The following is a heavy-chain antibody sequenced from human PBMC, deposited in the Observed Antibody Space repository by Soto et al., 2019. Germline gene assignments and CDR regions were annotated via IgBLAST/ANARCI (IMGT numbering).Heavy chain of an antibody. Sequence: GGSLRLSCAASGFTFSSYGMHWVRQAPGKGLEWVAVISYDGSNKYYADSVKDRFTISRDNSKNTLYLQMNSLRAEDTAVYYCANWVTPFGHDDYWGQGTLVTVSS. CDR1: GFTFSSYG. V-gene: IGHV3-30*18. J-gene: IGHJ4*02. CDR2: ISYDGSNK. CDR3: ANWVTPFGHDDY. D-gene: IGHD2-21*02.